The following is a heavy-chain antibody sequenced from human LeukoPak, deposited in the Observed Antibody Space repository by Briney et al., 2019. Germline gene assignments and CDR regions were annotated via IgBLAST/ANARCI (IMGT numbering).Heavy chain of an antibody. CDR3: ARDIPSGFYTPDY. J-gene: IGHJ4*02. D-gene: IGHD5-12*01. V-gene: IGHV3-7*01. CDR2: IETDGDQK. CDR1: GFTFSDYW. Sequence: RPGGSLRLSCVASGFTFSDYWMSWVRQAPGKGLEWVANIETDGDQKNYVDSVKGRFAISRDNARNSLYLQMSSLTDEDTAVYYCARDIPSGFYTPDYWGRGTLVTVSS.